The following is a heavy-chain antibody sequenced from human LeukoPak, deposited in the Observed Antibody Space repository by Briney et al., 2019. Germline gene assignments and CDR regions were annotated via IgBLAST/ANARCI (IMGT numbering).Heavy chain of an antibody. CDR2: IKSKTDGGTT. D-gene: IGHD4-17*01. V-gene: IGHV3-15*01. J-gene: IGHJ3*02. CDR1: GFTFSNAW. Sequence: GGSLRLSCAASGFTFSNAWMSWVRQAPGKGLEGVGRIKSKTDGGTTDYAAPVKGRFTISRDDSKNTLYLQMNSLKTEDTAVYYCERCDYGDSRGRVGAFDIWGQGTMVTVSS. CDR3: ERCDYGDSRGRVGAFDI.